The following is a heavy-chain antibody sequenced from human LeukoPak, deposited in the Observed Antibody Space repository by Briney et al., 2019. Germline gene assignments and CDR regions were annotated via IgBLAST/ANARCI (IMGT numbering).Heavy chain of an antibody. J-gene: IGHJ2*01. CDR1: GFTVSSNY. CDR2: IYSGGST. V-gene: IGHV3-53*01. CDR3: ARARPPGPHWYFDL. Sequence: PGGSLRLSCAASGFTVSSNYMSWVRQAPGKGLGWVSVIYSGGSTYYADSVKGRFTISRDNSKNTLYLQMNSLRAEDTAVYYCARARPPGPHWYFDLWGRGTLVTVSS.